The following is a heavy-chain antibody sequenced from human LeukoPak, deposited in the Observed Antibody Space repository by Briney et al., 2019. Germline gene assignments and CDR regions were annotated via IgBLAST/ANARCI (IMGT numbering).Heavy chain of an antibody. Sequence: GGSLRLSCAASGFTFSSFGMHWVRQAPGKGLEWVAIVYYDGSNEYYADSVKGRFTISRDNSKNTLYLQMNSLRAEDTAVYYCARGGLYGDYTTNFDYWGQGTLVTVSS. J-gene: IGHJ4*02. CDR2: VYYDGSNE. V-gene: IGHV3-30*02. CDR1: GFTFSSFG. CDR3: ARGGLYGDYTTNFDY. D-gene: IGHD4-17*01.